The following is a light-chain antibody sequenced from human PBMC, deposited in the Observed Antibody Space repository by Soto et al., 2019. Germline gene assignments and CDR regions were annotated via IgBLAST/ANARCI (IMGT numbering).Light chain of an antibody. CDR2: GAF. J-gene: IGKJ1*01. Sequence: EIGLTQSPGTLSLSPVERVTLSCRASQSVSSNLAWYQQKPGQAPSLLIYGAFTRATGIPARFSGTGSGTEFTLTISSLRSEDFALYYCQQYNDWPLTFGQGTKVDIK. CDR3: QQYNDWPLT. CDR1: QSVSSN. V-gene: IGKV3-15*01.